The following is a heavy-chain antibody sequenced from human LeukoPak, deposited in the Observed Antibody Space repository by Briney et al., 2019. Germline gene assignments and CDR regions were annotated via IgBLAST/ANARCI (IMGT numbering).Heavy chain of an antibody. V-gene: IGHV1-2*02. CDR1: GYTFTGYY. CDR3: ARPYCSSTSCHYVY. J-gene: IGHJ4*02. CDR2: INPNSGGT. Sequence: ASVKVSCKASGYTFTGYYMHWVRQAPGQGLEWMGWINPNSGGTNYAQKFQGRVTMTRDTSISTAYMELSRLRSDDTAVYYCARPYCSSTSCHYVYWGQGTLVTVSS. D-gene: IGHD2-2*01.